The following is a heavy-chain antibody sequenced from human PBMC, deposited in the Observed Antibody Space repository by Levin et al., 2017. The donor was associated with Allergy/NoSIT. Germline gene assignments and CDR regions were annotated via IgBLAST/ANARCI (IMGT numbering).Heavy chain of an antibody. CDR3: AKDRVVTSSGTYYYYGMAV. V-gene: IGHV4-59*01. J-gene: IGHJ6*02. CDR2: IYYSGST. Sequence: RPSETLSLTCIVSGASISSYHWSWIRQPPGKGLEWIGYIYYSGSTNYNPSLKSRVTMSVDTSRNQFSLTLNSVSAADTAVYYCAKDRVVTSSGTYYYYGMAVWGQGITVSVSS. CDR1: GASISSYH. D-gene: IGHD2-21*02.